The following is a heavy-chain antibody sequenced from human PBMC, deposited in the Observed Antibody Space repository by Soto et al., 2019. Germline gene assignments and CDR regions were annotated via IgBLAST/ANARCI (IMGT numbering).Heavy chain of an antibody. Sequence: QVQLRESGPGLVKPSQTLSLTCTVSGGSISSGRYYWSWIRQHPGKGLEWIGYIDYSGSTDYITSLKSRTTISVDTSKNQFSLKLTYVTAADTAVYYCARDGPYDSTGYEYFQHWGQGTLVTVSS. CDR1: GGSISSGRYY. J-gene: IGHJ1*01. D-gene: IGHD3-22*01. CDR3: ARDGPYDSTGYEYFQH. V-gene: IGHV4-31*03. CDR2: IDYSGST.